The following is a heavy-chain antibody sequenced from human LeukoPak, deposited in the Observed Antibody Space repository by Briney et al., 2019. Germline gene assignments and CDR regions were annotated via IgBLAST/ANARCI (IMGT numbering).Heavy chain of an antibody. Sequence: SVKVSCKASGGTFSSYAISWVRQAPGQGLEWMGGIIPIFGTANYAQKFQGRVTITTDESTSTAYMELSSLRSEDTAVYYCARSGDCSSTSRHSPYYYMDVWGKGTTVTVSS. J-gene: IGHJ6*03. V-gene: IGHV1-69*05. CDR2: IIPIFGTA. CDR1: GGTFSSYA. D-gene: IGHD2-2*01. CDR3: ARSGDCSSTSRHSPYYYMDV.